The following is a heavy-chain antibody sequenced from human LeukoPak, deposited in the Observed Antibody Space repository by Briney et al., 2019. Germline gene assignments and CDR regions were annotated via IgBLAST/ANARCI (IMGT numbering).Heavy chain of an antibody. CDR3: AKRGVVIRVILVGFHKEAYYFDS. V-gene: IGHV3-23*01. CDR1: GITLSNYV. Sequence: GGSLRLSCAVSGITLSNYVMSWVRQAPRKGLEWVARISVSGGGTNYADSVKGRFTISRDNPKKTLYLQMNSLRAEDTAVYFCAKRGVVIRVILVGFHKEAYYFDSWGQGALVTVSS. J-gene: IGHJ4*02. CDR2: ISVSGGGT. D-gene: IGHD3-22*01.